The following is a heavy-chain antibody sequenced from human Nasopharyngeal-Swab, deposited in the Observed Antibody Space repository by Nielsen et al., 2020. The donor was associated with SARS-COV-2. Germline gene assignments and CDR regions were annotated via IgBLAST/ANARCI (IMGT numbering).Heavy chain of an antibody. CDR3: ARAKWVRSPPTSFYYAMDV. Sequence: SETLSLTCTVSGGSISSSSNYWGWIRQPPGKGLEWIGSIYYSGIIYYNPSLKSRVTISVDTSKNQFSLRLTSLTAADTAIYYCARAKWVRSPPTSFYYAMDVWGQGTTVTVSS. CDR2: IYYSGII. CDR1: GGSISSSSNY. D-gene: IGHD1-26*01. J-gene: IGHJ6*02. V-gene: IGHV4-39*07.